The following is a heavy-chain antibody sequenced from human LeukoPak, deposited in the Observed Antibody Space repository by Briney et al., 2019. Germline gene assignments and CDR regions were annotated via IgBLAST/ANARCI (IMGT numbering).Heavy chain of an antibody. CDR3: ARVRGYYPYYFDY. J-gene: IGHJ4*02. D-gene: IGHD3-3*01. Sequence: TGGSLRLSCAASGFTFSSYGMHWVRQAPGKGLEWVAFIRYDGSNKYYADSVKGRFTISRDNSKNTLYLQMNSLRAEDTAVYYCARVRGYYPYYFDYWGQGTLVTVSS. CDR2: IRYDGSNK. CDR1: GFTFSSYG. V-gene: IGHV3-30*02.